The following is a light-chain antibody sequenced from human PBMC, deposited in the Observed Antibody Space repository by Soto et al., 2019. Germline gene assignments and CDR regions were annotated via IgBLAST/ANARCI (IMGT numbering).Light chain of an antibody. CDR1: IGSSY. CDR2: ESN. CDR3: ATWHNSLSAGV. V-gene: IGLV1-51*02. J-gene: IGLJ2*01. Sequence: QSVLTQPPSVSAAPGQKVTISCSGIGSSYISWYQQLPGTAPKLLVYESNKRPSGIPDRFSGSKSGTSATLGITGLQTGDEADYYCATWHNSLSAGVFGGGTQLTVL.